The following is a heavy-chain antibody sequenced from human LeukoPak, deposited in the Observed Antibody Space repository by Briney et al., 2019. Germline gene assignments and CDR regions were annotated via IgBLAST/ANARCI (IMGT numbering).Heavy chain of an antibody. J-gene: IGHJ3*01. CDR2: IYPADSDT. CDR1: GYRFTNYW. D-gene: IGHD1-1*01. V-gene: IGHV5-51*01. CDR3: ARPRTQGGGTSAFDV. Sequence: GESLKISCEESGYRFTNYWIAWVRQAPGKGLEWMGIIYPADSDTRYSPSFQGQVTISADKSITTAYLQWSSLKASDTAMYYCARPRTQGGGTSAFDVWGQGTMVTVSS.